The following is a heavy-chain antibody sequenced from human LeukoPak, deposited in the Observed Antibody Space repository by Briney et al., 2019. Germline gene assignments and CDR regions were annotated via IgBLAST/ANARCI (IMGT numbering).Heavy chain of an antibody. CDR1: GFTFSYYT. D-gene: IGHD3-10*02. V-gene: IGHV3-30-3*01. J-gene: IGHJ3*02. CDR2: ISYDGSNK. Sequence: GGSLRLSCAASGFTFSYYTMHWVRQAPGKGLEWVAFISYDGSNKDYADSVKGRFTISRDNSKKTLYLQMNTLRAEDTAVYYCATSILFMSADAFDIWGQGTMVTVSS. CDR3: ATSILFMSADAFDI.